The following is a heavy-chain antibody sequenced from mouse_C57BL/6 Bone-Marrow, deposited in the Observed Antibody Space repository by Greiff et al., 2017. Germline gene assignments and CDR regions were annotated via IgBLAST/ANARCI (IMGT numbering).Heavy chain of an antibody. CDR1: GYAFSSYW. J-gene: IGHJ2*01. CDR2: LYPGDGAT. Sequence: QVQLQQSGAELVKPGASVKISCKASGYAFSSYWMNWVKQRPGKGLEWIGQLYPGDGATNYTGKFKGKATLTADKSSSPAYMQLSSLTSEDSAVYFCSRRTLYYYGSSDYWGQGTTLTVSS. V-gene: IGHV1-80*01. D-gene: IGHD1-1*01. CDR3: SRRTLYYYGSSDY.